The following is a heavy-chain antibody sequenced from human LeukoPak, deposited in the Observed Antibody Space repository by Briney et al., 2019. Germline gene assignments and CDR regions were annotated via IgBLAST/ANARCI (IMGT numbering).Heavy chain of an antibody. J-gene: IGHJ3*02. Sequence: KPGGSLRLSCAASGFTFSSYSMNWVRQAPGKGLEWVSSISSSSSYIYYADSVKGRFTISRDNAKNSLYLQMNSLRAEDTAVYYCARGPMIVVARDAFDIWGQGTMVTVSS. V-gene: IGHV3-21*01. CDR1: GFTFSSYS. CDR3: ARGPMIVVARDAFDI. D-gene: IGHD3-22*01. CDR2: ISSSSSYI.